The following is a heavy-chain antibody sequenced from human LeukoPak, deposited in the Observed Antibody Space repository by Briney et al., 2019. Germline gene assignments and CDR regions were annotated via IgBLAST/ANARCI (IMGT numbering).Heavy chain of an antibody. J-gene: IGHJ4*02. CDR1: GCSISSHY. Sequence: PSETLSLTCTVSGCSISSHYWSWIRQPAGKGLEWIGRIYTSGSTNYNPSLKSRVTMSVDTSKNQFFLKPSSVTAADTAVYYCARAPIAVAGFDYWGQGTLVTVSS. CDR3: ARAPIAVAGFDY. D-gene: IGHD6-19*01. CDR2: IYTSGST. V-gene: IGHV4-4*07.